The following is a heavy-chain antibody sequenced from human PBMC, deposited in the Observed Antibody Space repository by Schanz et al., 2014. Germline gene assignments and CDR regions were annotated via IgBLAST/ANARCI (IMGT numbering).Heavy chain of an antibody. D-gene: IGHD6-19*01. V-gene: IGHV7-4-1*02. Sequence: QVQLVQSGAEVKKPGASVKVSCKASGYTLTNFDINWVRQAPGQGLEWVGWINTNTGNPTYAQVFKGRFVFCLDYSVRPAYMQISSLKAEDSAAYYCTNETIAMAGAFSTWGQGTLVTVSS. CDR2: INTNTGNP. CDR1: GYTLTNFD. J-gene: IGHJ5*02. CDR3: TNETIAMAGAFST.